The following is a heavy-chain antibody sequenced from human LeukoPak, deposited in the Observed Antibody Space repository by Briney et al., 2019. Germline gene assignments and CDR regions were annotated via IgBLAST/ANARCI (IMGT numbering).Heavy chain of an antibody. J-gene: IGHJ4*02. CDR2: INQDGNDK. CDR1: GFTFNTYW. CDR3: ARDQWWQFIAVAITSYFDS. Sequence: GASLRLSCAASGFTFNTYWMSWVRQAPGKGLEWVANINQDGNDKYYVDSVKGRFTISKDNAKNSLYLQMNNLRVEDTAVYYCARDQWWQFIAVAITSYFDSWGQGTLVTVSS. V-gene: IGHV3-7*01. D-gene: IGHD6-19*01.